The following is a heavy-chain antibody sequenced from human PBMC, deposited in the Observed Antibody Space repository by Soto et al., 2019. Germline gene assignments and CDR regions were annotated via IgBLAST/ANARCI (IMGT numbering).Heavy chain of an antibody. V-gene: IGHV3-15*01. CDR2: IKRKFEGETT. J-gene: IGHJ4*02. CDR1: GFTFSNTW. D-gene: IGHD3-16*01. Sequence: EVQLVESGGGLVQPGGSLRLSCATSGFTFSNTWMNWVRQAPGKGLEWVGRIKRKFEGETTQYAAPVNGRFTISRDDSKNTLYVQMNSLKTEDTAIYYCTTDLPSSYGETHDYRGQGTQVTVSS. CDR3: TTDLPSSYGETHDY.